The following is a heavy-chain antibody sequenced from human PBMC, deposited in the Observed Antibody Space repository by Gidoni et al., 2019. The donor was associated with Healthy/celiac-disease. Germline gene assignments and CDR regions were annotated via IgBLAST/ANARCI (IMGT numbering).Heavy chain of an antibody. Sequence: QLVESGGGSIQPGGSLRLSCSASGFTVSSNYMSWVRQAPGKGLEWVSVIYSGGSTYYADAVKGRFTISRDNAKNTLYLQMNSLRAEDTAVYYCAREDYDILTGGVDYWGQGTLVTVSS. D-gene: IGHD3-9*01. CDR2: IYSGGST. CDR3: AREDYDILTGGVDY. J-gene: IGHJ4*02. V-gene: IGHV3-53*01. CDR1: GFTVSSNY.